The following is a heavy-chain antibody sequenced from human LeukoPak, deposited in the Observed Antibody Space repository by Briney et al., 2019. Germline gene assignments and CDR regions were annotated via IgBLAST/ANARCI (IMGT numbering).Heavy chain of an antibody. CDR1: GFAFGGYG. J-gene: IGHJ4*02. CDR3: AKGCRLGELCHFDY. Sequence: GGSLRLSCAASGFAFGGYGIHWVRQAPGKGLEWVALISYDGSYKHYADSVKGRFTISRDNSKNTLYLQMNSLRAEDTAVYYCAKGCRLGELCHFDYWGQGTLVTVSS. V-gene: IGHV3-30*18. CDR2: ISYDGSYK. D-gene: IGHD3-10*01.